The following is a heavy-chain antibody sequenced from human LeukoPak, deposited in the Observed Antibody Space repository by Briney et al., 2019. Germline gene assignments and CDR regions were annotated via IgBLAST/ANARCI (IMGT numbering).Heavy chain of an antibody. D-gene: IGHD2-15*01. CDR2: IYCSGST. CDR3: ARSRSYCSGGSCYQAGRGLDY. V-gene: IGHV4-39*01. CDR1: GGSISSSSYY. Sequence: PSETLSLTCTVSGGSISSSSYYWGWIRQPPGQGLEWIGSIYCSGSTYYNPSLKSRVTISVDTSKNQFSLKLSSVTAADTAVYYCARSRSYCSGGSCYQAGRGLDYWGQGTLVTVSS. J-gene: IGHJ4*02.